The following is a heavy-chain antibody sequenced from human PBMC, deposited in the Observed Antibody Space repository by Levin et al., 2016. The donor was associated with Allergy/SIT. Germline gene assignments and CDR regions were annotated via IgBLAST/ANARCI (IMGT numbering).Heavy chain of an antibody. CDR3: ARDNEGYGSGSYGLNDY. J-gene: IGHJ4*02. D-gene: IGHD3-10*01. Sequence: GESLKISCAASGFTFSSYSMNWVRQAPGKGLEWVSSISSSSSYIYYADSVKGRFTISRDNAKNSLYLQMNSLRAEDTAVYYCARDNEGYGSGSYGLNDYWGQGTLVTVSS. CDR1: GFTFSSYS. CDR2: ISSSSSYI. V-gene: IGHV3-21*04.